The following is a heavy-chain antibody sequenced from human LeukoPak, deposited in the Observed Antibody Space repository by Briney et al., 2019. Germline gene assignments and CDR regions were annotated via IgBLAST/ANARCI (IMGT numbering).Heavy chain of an antibody. CDR1: GFTFSSHG. CDR3: ARDSGFSGTQRGEY. CDR2: ISGSGDTT. V-gene: IGHV3-23*01. Sequence: GGSLRLSCAASGFTFSSHGMNWVRQAPGKGLEWVSGISGSGDTTYYADSVKGRFTISRDNSKNTLYLQMNSLRAEDTAVYYCARDSGFSGTQRGEYWGQGTLVTVSS. J-gene: IGHJ4*02. D-gene: IGHD6-6*01.